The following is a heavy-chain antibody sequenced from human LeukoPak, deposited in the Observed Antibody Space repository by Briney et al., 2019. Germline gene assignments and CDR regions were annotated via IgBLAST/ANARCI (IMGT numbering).Heavy chain of an antibody. CDR2: IYYSGST. V-gene: IGHV4-39*07. D-gene: IGHD2-2*01. CDR3: ARELPAAVDY. Sequence: SETLSLTCTVSGGSISSSSYYWGWIRQPPGKGLEWIGSIYYSGSTYYNPSLKSRVTISVDTSKNQFSLKLSSVTAADTAVYYCARELPAAVDYWGQGTLVPVS. J-gene: IGHJ4*02. CDR1: GGSISSSSYY.